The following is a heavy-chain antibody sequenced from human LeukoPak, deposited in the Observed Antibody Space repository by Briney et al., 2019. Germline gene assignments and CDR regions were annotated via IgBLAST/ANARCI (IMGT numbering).Heavy chain of an antibody. CDR2: ISGSGGKT. J-gene: IGHJ4*02. Sequence: PGGSLRLSCAASGFTFSSYAMSWVRQAPGKGLEWVSGISGSGGKTYYADSVKGRFTISRDNSKNTLYLQMNSLRAEDTAIYYCAKFSGSSGYYGDFDYWGQGTLVTVSS. CDR1: GFTFSSYA. CDR3: AKFSGSSGYYGDFDY. V-gene: IGHV3-23*01. D-gene: IGHD3-22*01.